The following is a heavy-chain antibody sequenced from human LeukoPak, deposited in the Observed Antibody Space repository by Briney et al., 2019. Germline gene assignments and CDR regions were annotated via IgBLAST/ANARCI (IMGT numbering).Heavy chain of an antibody. D-gene: IGHD1-1*01. CDR1: GFTFRDNY. J-gene: IGHJ4*02. Sequence: GGSLRLSCSASGFTFRDNYMTGVGQAPGKGREWLSYISGNGGVIQYADSVKGRFTISRDNAKNLLYLQMDSLRVEDTAIYYCARDPRTVRIWGQGTLVTVSS. CDR3: ARDPRTVRI. CDR2: ISGNGGVI. V-gene: IGHV3-11*04.